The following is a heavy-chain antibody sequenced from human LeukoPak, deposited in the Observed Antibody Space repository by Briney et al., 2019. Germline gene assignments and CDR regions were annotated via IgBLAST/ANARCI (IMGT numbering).Heavy chain of an antibody. CDR2: MNPNSGNT. V-gene: IGHV1-8*03. CDR1: GYPFTSYD. CDR3: ARAIRADRRGSWFDP. D-gene: IGHD6-6*01. J-gene: IGHJ5*02. Sequence: GASVKVSCKASGYPFTSYDINWVRQAPGQGLKWMGWMNPNSGNTGYAQKFQGRVTFSRNTSITTAYMELSSLRSEDTAVYYCARAIRADRRGSWFDPWGQGTLVTVSS.